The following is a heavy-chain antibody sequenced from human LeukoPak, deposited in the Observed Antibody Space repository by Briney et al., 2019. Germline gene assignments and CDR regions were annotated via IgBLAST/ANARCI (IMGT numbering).Heavy chain of an antibody. CDR1: GFTFSSYE. CDR3: AKEYGSGTHRNRFDY. Sequence: AGGSLRLSCAASGFTFSSYEMNWVRQAPGKGLEWVSYISSSGSTIYYADSVKGRFTISRDNAKNSLYLQMNSLRAEDTAVYFCAKEYGSGTHRNRFDYWGQGTLVTVSS. V-gene: IGHV3-48*03. J-gene: IGHJ4*02. D-gene: IGHD3-10*01. CDR2: ISSSGSTI.